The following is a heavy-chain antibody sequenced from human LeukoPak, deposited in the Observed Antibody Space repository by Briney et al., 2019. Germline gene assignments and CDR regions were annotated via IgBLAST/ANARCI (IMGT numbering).Heavy chain of an antibody. CDR1: GYTFTSYG. V-gene: IGHV1-18*01. Sequence: VASVKVSCKASGYTFTSYGISWVRQAPGRGLEWMGWISAYNGNTNYAQKLQGRVTMTTDTSTSTAYMELRSLRSDDTAVYYCARDVGYSSSSWFDPWGQGTLVTVSS. D-gene: IGHD6-13*01. J-gene: IGHJ5*02. CDR3: ARDVGYSSSSWFDP. CDR2: ISAYNGNT.